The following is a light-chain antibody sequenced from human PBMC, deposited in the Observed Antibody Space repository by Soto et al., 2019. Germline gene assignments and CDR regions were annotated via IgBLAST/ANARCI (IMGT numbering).Light chain of an antibody. CDR1: QDIRNF. CDR2: SAS. CDR3: QQVNSYPCT. V-gene: IGKV1-9*01. Sequence: DIQLTQSPSFLSASVGDRITITCRASQDIRNFLVWCQQTPGKAPNLLIYSASTLQSGVPLRFSGSGSGTELTLTNSSLQPEDLATYFCQQVNSYPCTFGPGTKVDVK. J-gene: IGKJ3*01.